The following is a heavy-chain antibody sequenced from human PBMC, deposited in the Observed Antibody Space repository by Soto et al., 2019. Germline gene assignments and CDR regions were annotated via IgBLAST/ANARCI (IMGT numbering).Heavy chain of an antibody. V-gene: IGHV3-30-3*01. CDR3: ARALWFYYYYYYGMDV. J-gene: IGHJ6*02. D-gene: IGHD3-10*01. Sequence: LRLSCAASGFTFSSYAMHWVRQAPGKGLEWVAVISYDGSNKYYADSVKGRFTISRDDSKNTLYLQMNSLRAEDTAVYYCARALWFYYYYYYGMDVWGQGTTVTVSS. CDR2: ISYDGSNK. CDR1: GFTFSSYA.